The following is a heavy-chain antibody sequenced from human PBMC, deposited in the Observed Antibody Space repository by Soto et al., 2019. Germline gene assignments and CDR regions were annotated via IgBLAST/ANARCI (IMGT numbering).Heavy chain of an antibody. J-gene: IGHJ4*02. CDR1: GFTFSSYG. CDR3: AKDGGTTAGEGGFDY. CDR2: ISYDGSNK. V-gene: IGHV3-30*18. Sequence: QVQLVESGGGVVQPGRSLRLSCAASGFTFSSYGMHWLRQAPGKGLEWVAVISYDGSNKYYADSVKGRFTISRDNSKNTLYLQMNSLRAEDTAVYYCAKDGGTTAGEGGFDYWGQGTLVTVSS. D-gene: IGHD4-17*01.